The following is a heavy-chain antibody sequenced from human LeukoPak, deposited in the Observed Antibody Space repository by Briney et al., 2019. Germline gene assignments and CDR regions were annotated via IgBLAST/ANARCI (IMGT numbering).Heavy chain of an antibody. Sequence: PGGSLRLSCAASGFTFDGYMMHWVRQAPGKGLEWVSLKGRFTISRDNSKDPLYLQMNSLRTDDTALYYCAKDSGALEEGYFDSWGQGTLVTVSS. V-gene: IGHV3-43*01. CDR3: AKDSGALEEGYFDS. J-gene: IGHJ4*02. CDR1: GFTFDGYM.